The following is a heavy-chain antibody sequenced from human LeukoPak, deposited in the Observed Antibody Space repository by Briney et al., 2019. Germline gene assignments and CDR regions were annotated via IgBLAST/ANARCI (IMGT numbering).Heavy chain of an antibody. CDR2: IFHGGNT. CDR1: GYSISSGYY. Sequence: SETLSLTCAVSGYSISSGYYWGWIRQPPGKGLEWIGSIFHGGNTYYSPSLKSRVTISMDTSMNQFSLKVTSVTAADTAVYYCARQDSTLYYDSSGLYFDYWGQGTLVAVSS. V-gene: IGHV4-38-2*01. CDR3: ARQDSTLYYDSSGLYFDY. J-gene: IGHJ4*02. D-gene: IGHD3-22*01.